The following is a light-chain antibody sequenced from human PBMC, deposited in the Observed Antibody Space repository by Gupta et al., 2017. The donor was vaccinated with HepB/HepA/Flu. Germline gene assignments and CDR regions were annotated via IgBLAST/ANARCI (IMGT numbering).Light chain of an antibody. J-gene: IGKJ5*01. CDR2: DVS. CDR3: HQYAHAPLT. V-gene: IGKV3-20*01. Sequence: EIVLTQSPGTLPLSPGERATLSCRASQTVDKNYLGWFQQKPGQTPRLVIYDVSNRATGIPDRFSGSGSGTDFTLTISRLEPEDFTVYYCHQYAHAPLTFGQGTRLDIK. CDR1: QTVDKNY.